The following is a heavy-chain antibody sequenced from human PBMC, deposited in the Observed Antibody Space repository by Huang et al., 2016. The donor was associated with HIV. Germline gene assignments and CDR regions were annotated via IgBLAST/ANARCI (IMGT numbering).Heavy chain of an antibody. CDR3: SRGPSTPATEL. J-gene: IGHJ3*01. Sequence: QVQLQASGPGLVKPSDTLSLTCIVSGDSVYSSYSYWGWVRQPPGKGLEWMGCIYSNGNNYYNKYHKSRITISVYTSKNHFSLNLKPGTAADTAVYYCSRGPSTPATELWGQGTMVTVSS. CDR1: GDSVYSSYSY. CDR2: IYSNGNN. V-gene: IGHV4-39*02. D-gene: IGHD1-1*01.